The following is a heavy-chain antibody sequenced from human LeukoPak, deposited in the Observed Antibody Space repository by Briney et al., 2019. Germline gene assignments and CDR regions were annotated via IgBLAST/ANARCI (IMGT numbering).Heavy chain of an antibody. V-gene: IGHV1-69*04. Sequence: ASVKVSCKAAGGTFSSYAISWVRQAPGQGLEWMGRIIPILGIANYAQKFQRRVTITADKSTSTAYMELSSLRSEDTAVYYCARVPPDIVATPPDYWGQGTLVTASS. CDR2: IIPILGIA. J-gene: IGHJ4*02. CDR3: ARVPPDIVATPPDY. D-gene: IGHD5-12*01. CDR1: GGTFSSYA.